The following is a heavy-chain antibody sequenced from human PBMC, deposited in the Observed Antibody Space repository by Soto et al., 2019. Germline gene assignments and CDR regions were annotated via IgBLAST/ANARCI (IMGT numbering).Heavy chain of an antibody. D-gene: IGHD6-19*01. V-gene: IGHV3-21*01. CDR3: ARAPAVAGNFDY. CDR2: ISSSSSYI. Sequence: EVQLVESGGGLVKPGGSPRLSCAASGFTFSSYSMNWVRQAPGKGLEWVSSISSSSSYIYYADSVKGRFTISRDNAKNSLYLQMNSLRAEDTAVYYCARAPAVAGNFDYWGQGTLVTVSS. J-gene: IGHJ4*02. CDR1: GFTFSSYS.